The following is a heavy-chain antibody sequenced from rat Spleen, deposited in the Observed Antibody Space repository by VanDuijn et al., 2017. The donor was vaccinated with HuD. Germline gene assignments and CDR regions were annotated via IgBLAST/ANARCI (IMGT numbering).Heavy chain of an antibody. Sequence: QVQLKESGPGLVQPSQTLSLTCTVSGFSLTSYHVSWVRQPPGKGLVWMGIIWSSGGTQYNSALKSRLSISRDTSKSQVFLQMNSLQTEDTATYYCARATMGIGPSDYWGQGVMVTVSS. CDR1: GFSLTSYH. CDR3: ARATMGIGPSDY. D-gene: IGHD1-9*01. V-gene: IGHV2-41*01. J-gene: IGHJ2*01. CDR2: IWSSGGT.